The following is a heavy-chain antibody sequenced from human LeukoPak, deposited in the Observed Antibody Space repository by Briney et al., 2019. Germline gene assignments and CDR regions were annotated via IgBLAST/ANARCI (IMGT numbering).Heavy chain of an antibody. D-gene: IGHD6-25*01. J-gene: IGHJ3*02. Sequence: GGSLRLSCAASGFMFSAFWMSWVRQASGKGLEWVANIKHDGSEKYYVDSVKGRFTISRDNAKNSVYLQMNSLRAEDTAVYYCARPRYSSGEGHDAFDIWGQGTLVTVSS. CDR1: GFMFSAFW. CDR3: ARPRYSSGEGHDAFDI. CDR2: IKHDGSEK. V-gene: IGHV3-7*01.